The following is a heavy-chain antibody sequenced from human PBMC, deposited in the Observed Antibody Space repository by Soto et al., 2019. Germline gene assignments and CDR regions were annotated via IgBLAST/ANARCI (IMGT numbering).Heavy chain of an antibody. D-gene: IGHD2-15*01. J-gene: IGHJ3*02. Sequence: QVQLVESGGGVVQPGRSLRLSCAASGFTFSSYAMHWVRQAPGKGLEWVAVISYDGSNKYYADSVKGRFTISRDNSKNTLYLQMNSLRAEDTAVYYWARTHCSGGCDAFDIWGQGTMVTVSS. V-gene: IGHV3-30-3*01. CDR3: ARTHCSGGCDAFDI. CDR2: ISYDGSNK. CDR1: GFTFSSYA.